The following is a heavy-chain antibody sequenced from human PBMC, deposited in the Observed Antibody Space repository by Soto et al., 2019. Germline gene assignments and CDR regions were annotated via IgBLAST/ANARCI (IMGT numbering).Heavy chain of an antibody. J-gene: IGHJ3*02. V-gene: IGHV4-39*01. D-gene: IGHD1-26*01. CDR1: GGSISSSSYY. Sequence: QLQLQESGPGLVKPSETLSLTCTVSGGSISSSSYYWGWIRQPPGKGLEWIGSIYYSGSTYYNPSLKSRVTNAVDPSKSQFSLMLSSKTGADTAVYYCARQALVVGAIDAFDIWGQGTMVTVSS. CDR2: IYYSGST. CDR3: ARQALVVGAIDAFDI.